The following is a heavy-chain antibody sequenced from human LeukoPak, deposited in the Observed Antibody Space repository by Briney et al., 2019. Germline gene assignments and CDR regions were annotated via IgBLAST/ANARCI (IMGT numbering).Heavy chain of an antibody. J-gene: IGHJ3*02. CDR1: GYIFTDYY. V-gene: IGHV1-2*06. CDR3: ATWGLHFDI. CDR2: INPNSGGT. Sequence: ASVKVSCKASGYIFTDYYMHWVRQAPGQELGWMGRINPNSGGTNYAQKFQGRVTMTRDTSINTAYMELSRLTSDDTAVYFCATWGLHFDIWGQGTMVIVAS. D-gene: IGHD3-16*01.